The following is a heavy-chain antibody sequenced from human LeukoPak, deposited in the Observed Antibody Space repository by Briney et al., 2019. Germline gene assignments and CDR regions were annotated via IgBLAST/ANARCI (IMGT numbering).Heavy chain of an antibody. CDR1: GGTFSNYA. J-gene: IGHJ4*02. V-gene: IGHV1-69*01. CDR2: IIPSFGTA. Sequence: GASVKVSCKASGGTFSNYAISWVRQAPGQGLDWMGGIIPSFGTANYSQKFQGRVTITADESTSTAYMELSSLRSEDTAIYYCARDPRTSGYSYGLGYWGQGTLVTASS. D-gene: IGHD5-18*01. CDR3: ARDPRTSGYSYGLGY.